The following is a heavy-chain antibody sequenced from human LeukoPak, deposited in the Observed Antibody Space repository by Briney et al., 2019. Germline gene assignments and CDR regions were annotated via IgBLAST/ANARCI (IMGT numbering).Heavy chain of an antibody. Sequence: SETLSLTCTVSGGSISSYYWSWIRQPPVKGLEWIGYIYYSGSTNYNPSLKSRVTISVDTSKNQFSLKLSSVTAADTAVYYCASYYSGLFDYWGQGTLVTVSS. D-gene: IGHD5-12*01. CDR2: IYYSGST. V-gene: IGHV4-59*08. J-gene: IGHJ4*02. CDR1: GGSISSYY. CDR3: ASYYSGLFDY.